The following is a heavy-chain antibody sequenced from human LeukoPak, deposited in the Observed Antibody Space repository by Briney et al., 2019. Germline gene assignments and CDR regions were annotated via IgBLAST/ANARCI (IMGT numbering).Heavy chain of an antibody. D-gene: IGHD3-10*01. CDR1: GYTFTSYD. Sequence: ASVKVSCKASGYTFTSYDINWVRQATGQGLEWMGWMNPNSGNTGYAQKFQGRVTITRNTSISTAYMELSSLRSDDTAVYYCARGLRFGELLYHYWGQGTLVSVSS. J-gene: IGHJ4*02. CDR3: ARGLRFGELLYHY. CDR2: MNPNSGNT. V-gene: IGHV1-8*03.